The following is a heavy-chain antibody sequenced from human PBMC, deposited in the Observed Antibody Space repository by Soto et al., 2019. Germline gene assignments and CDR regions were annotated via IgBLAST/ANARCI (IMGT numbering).Heavy chain of an antibody. D-gene: IGHD1-26*01. J-gene: IGHJ3*02. Sequence: QVQLVESGGGVVQPGRSLRLSCAASGFTFSSYGMHWVRQAPGKGLEWVAVIWYDGSNKYYADSVKGRFTISRDNSKSTLYLQMNSLRAEDTAVYYYARDTREGGAFDIWGQGTMVTVSS. CDR2: IWYDGSNK. V-gene: IGHV3-33*01. CDR1: GFTFSSYG. CDR3: ARDTREGGAFDI.